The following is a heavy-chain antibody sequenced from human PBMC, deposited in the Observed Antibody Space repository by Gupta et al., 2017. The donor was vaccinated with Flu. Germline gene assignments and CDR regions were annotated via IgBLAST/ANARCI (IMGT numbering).Heavy chain of an antibody. Sequence: QVQLVQSGAEVKRTGASVRVSCRTSGYHFLTYYIHWVRQAPRQGLEYVGWINPKNGHTDYDQKFRGRVTLNRDTSITTVYMQLNSLRSEDAAVYYCARAMGEEFLSHHYVPFDYWGQGARVTVSS. J-gene: IGHJ4*02. CDR3: ARAMGEEFLSHHYVPFDY. V-gene: IGHV1-2*02. CDR1: GYHFLTYY. CDR2: INPKNGHT. D-gene: IGHD3-10*02.